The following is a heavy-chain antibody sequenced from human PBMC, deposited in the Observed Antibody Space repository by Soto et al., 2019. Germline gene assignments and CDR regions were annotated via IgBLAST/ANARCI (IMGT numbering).Heavy chain of an antibody. Sequence: QVQLVQSGAEVKQPGASVKVSCKASGYTFTSYGISWVRQAPGQGLEWMGWISAYYGNTNYAQKLQGRVTRSTDTSTSTAYMELRSLRSDDTAVYYCARVTGRYCSSTSCYENYWGQGTLVTVSS. CDR3: ARVTGRYCSSTSCYENY. V-gene: IGHV1-18*01. D-gene: IGHD2-2*01. CDR1: GYTFTSYG. CDR2: ISAYYGNT. J-gene: IGHJ4*02.